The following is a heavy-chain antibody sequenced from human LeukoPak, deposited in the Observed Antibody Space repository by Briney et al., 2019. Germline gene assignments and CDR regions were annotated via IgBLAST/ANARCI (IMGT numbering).Heavy chain of an antibody. CDR2: IKQDGREN. J-gene: IGHJ3*02. CDR1: GFTFCDYW. D-gene: IGHD3-9*01. V-gene: IGHV3-7*05. CDR3: ATYWRHFDWLLSDI. Sequence: GGSLRLSCEASGFTFCDYWMTWVRQAPGKGLEGVANIKQDGRENHYVDSVKGRFTISRDNAKNSLYLQMNSLRAEDTAVYYCATYWRHFDWLLSDIWGLGTMVTVSS.